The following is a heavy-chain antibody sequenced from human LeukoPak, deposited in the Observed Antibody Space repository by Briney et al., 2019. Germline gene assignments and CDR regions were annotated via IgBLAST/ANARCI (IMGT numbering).Heavy chain of an antibody. Sequence: GGSLRLSCAASGFTFSSYWMSWVRQAPGKGLEWVANIKQDGSEKYYVDSVKGRFTISRDNAKNSLYLQMNSLRAEDTAVYYCARDRVGFTYYYYYMDVWGKGTTVTVSS. CDR1: GFTFSSYW. CDR2: IKQDGSEK. J-gene: IGHJ6*03. CDR3: ARDRVGFTYYYYYMDV. V-gene: IGHV3-7*01. D-gene: IGHD6-25*01.